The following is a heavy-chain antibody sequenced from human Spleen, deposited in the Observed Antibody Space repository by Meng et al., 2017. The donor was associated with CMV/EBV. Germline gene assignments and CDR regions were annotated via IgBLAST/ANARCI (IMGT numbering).Heavy chain of an antibody. CDR2: ISWKSAGI. Sequence: SLKISCAASGFTFDDYAMHWVRQVPGKGLEWVSGISWKSAGIGYGDSVKGRFTISRDNAKNSLYLQMNSLRAEDTAIYYCATDEGAYWGQGTLVTVSS. CDR1: GFTFDDYA. D-gene: IGHD1-26*01. V-gene: IGHV3-9*01. J-gene: IGHJ4*02. CDR3: ATDEGAY.